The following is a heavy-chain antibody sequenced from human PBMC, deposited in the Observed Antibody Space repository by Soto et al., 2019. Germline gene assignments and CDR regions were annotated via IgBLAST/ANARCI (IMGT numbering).Heavy chain of an antibody. CDR3: AAVKMVYAKTKLNDAFDI. CDR1: GFTFTSSA. D-gene: IGHD2-8*01. Sequence: ASVKVSCKASGFTFTSSAVQWVRQARGQRLEWIGWIVVGSGNTNYAQKFQERVTITRDMSTSTAFMELSSLRSEDTAVYYCAAVKMVYAKTKLNDAFDIWGQGTMVTVSS. J-gene: IGHJ3*02. V-gene: IGHV1-58*01. CDR2: IVVGSGNT.